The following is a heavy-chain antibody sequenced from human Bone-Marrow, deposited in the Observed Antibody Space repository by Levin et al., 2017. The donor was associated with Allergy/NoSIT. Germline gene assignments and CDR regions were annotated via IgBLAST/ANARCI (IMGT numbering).Heavy chain of an antibody. J-gene: IGHJ6*02. CDR3: ARERGGPYSSGWYYKQKYGMDV. CDR1: GGSFSGYY. V-gene: IGHV4-34*01. CDR2: INHSGST. Sequence: SQTLSLTCAVYGGSFSGYYWSWIRQPPGKGLEWIGEINHSGSTNYNPSLKSRVTISVDTSKNQFSLKLSSVTAADTAVYYCARERGGPYSSGWYYKQKYGMDVWGQGTTVTVSS. D-gene: IGHD6-19*01.